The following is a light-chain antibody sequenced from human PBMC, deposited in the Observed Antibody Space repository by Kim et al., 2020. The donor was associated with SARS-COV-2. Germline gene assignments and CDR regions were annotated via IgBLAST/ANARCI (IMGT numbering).Light chain of an antibody. V-gene: IGKV3-11*01. CDR1: QSVSSY. J-gene: IGKJ3*01. Sequence: PGESATLSCRSSQSVSSYFAWYQQKPGQAPRLLIYDASNRATGIPARFSGSGSGTDFTLTISSLEPEDFAVYYCQQQSNWPPIFTFGPGTKVDIK. CDR2: DAS. CDR3: QQQSNWPPIFT.